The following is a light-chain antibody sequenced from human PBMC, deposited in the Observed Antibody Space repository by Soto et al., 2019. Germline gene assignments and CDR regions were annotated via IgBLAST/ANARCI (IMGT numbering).Light chain of an antibody. CDR3: QQYNTYST. V-gene: IGKV1-5*01. J-gene: IGKJ5*01. Sequence: DIHLTQSPSTLSAAVGDSVTITCRASQNIRNLLAWYQQKPGKAPKPLIYDASTLKTGVQSRFSGSGSGSEFNFTITGLQPDDFATYFCQQYNTYSTCGQGTRLEIK. CDR1: QNIRNL. CDR2: DAS.